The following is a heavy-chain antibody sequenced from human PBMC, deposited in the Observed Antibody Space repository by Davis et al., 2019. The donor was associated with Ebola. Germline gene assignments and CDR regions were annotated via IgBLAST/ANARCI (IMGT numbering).Heavy chain of an antibody. V-gene: IGHV1-46*01. CDR2: INPSGGST. J-gene: IGHJ6*02. CDR3: ASPLRSYYYGMDV. Sequence: AASVKVSCKASGYTFTSYYMHWVRQAPGQGLEWMGIINPSGGSTSYAQKFQGRVTMTRDTSTSTVYMELSSLGSEDTAVYYCASPLRSYYYGMDVWGQGTTVTVSS. D-gene: IGHD4-17*01. CDR1: GYTFTSYY.